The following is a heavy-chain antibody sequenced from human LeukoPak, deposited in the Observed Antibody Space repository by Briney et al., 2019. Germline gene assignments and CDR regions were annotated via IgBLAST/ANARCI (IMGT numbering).Heavy chain of an antibody. Sequence: SETLSLTCAVYGGSFSGYYWSWIRQPPGKGLEWIGEINHSGSTNYYPSLKSRVTISVDTSKNQFSLKLSSVTAADTAVYYCARKGAYCTNGVCYPRYYYYYYMDVWGKGTTVTVSS. J-gene: IGHJ6*03. V-gene: IGHV4-34*01. CDR3: ARKGAYCTNGVCYPRYYYYYYMDV. D-gene: IGHD2-8*01. CDR1: GGSFSGYY. CDR2: INHSGST.